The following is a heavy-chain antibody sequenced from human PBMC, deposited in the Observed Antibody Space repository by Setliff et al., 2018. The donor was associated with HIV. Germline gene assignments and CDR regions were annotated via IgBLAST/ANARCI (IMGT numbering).Heavy chain of an antibody. D-gene: IGHD6-19*01. CDR2: ISAYNGNT. CDR1: GYTFTSYG. J-gene: IGHJ5*02. V-gene: IGHV1-18*01. Sequence: ASVKVSCKASGYTFTSYGISWVRQAPGQGLEWMGWISAYNGNTNYAQKFQGRVTITTDESRTTSYMELSSLRSEDTAVYYCARRRKQWLVFDPWGQGTLVTGSS. CDR3: ARRRKQWLVFDP.